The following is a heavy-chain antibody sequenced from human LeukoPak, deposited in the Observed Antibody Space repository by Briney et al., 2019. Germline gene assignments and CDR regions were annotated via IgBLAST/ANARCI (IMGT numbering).Heavy chain of an antibody. CDR1: GGSISSGSYY. D-gene: IGHD3-3*01. V-gene: IGHV4-61*02. CDR3: ARTQYDFWSGTYYFDY. J-gene: IGHJ4*02. Sequence: SQTLSLTCTVSGGSISSGSYYWSWIRQSAGKGLEWIRRTYTSGSTNYNPSLKSRVTISVDTSKNQFSLKLSSVTAADTAVYYCARTQYDFWSGTYYFDYWGQGTLVTVSS. CDR2: TYTSGST.